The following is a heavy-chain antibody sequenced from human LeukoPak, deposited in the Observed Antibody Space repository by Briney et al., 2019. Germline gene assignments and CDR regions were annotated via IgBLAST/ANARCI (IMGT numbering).Heavy chain of an antibody. D-gene: IGHD2/OR15-2a*01. CDR1: GFSFSSCS. V-gene: IGHV3-48*01. Sequence: GGSLRLSCAASGFSFSSCSINWVRQAPGKGLEWVSYISGDGNAKHYTDSVKGRFTISRDNAKNALYLQMNSLRAEDTAVYFCARDYVYAFDYWGQGTLVTVSS. CDR2: ISGDGNAK. CDR3: ARDYVYAFDY. J-gene: IGHJ4*02.